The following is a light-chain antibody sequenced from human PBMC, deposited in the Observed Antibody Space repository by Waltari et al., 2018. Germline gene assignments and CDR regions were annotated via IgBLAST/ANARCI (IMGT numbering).Light chain of an antibody. V-gene: IGLV2-23*01. CDR3: CSYSSTRNLV. CDR2: EAT. Sequence: QSALTQPASVSGSLGQSITLSCTGTSNDIGTSNLVPWYQQKPGKVPRLIIYEATTRPSGISDRFSGSKSGNTASLTISGLQTDDEADFFCCSYSSTRNLVFGGGTKLSVL. CDR1: SNDIGTSNL. J-gene: IGLJ2*01.